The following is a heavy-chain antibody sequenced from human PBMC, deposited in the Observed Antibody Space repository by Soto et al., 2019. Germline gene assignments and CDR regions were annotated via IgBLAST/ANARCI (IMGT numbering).Heavy chain of an antibody. CDR2: IYNSGTT. J-gene: IGHJ5*02. CDR3: AREPISTPRGVTQVDP. V-gene: IGHV4-31*03. CDR1: GAPISSGGFY. Sequence: SETLSLTCNVSGAPISSGGFYWSWIRQHPGKGPEWIGYIYNSGTTFYNPSLGSRATMSLDAAKNHFSLELRSVTVADTAVYYCAREPISTPRGVTQVDPWGQGTQVTVSS. D-gene: IGHD3-10*01.